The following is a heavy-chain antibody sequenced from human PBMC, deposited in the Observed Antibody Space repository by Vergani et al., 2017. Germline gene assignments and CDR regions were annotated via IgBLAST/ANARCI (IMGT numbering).Heavy chain of an antibody. D-gene: IGHD5-12*01. CDR3: ACHSGYDFCYYYYGMDV. CDR2: INSDGSST. V-gene: IGHV3-74*01. J-gene: IGHJ6*02. Sequence: EVQLVESGGGLVQPGGSLRLSCAASGFTFSSYWMHWVRQAPGKGLVWVSRINSDGSSTSYADSVKGRFTISRDNAKNTLYLQMNSLRAEDTAVYYCACHSGYDFCYYYYGMDVWGQGTTVTVSS. CDR1: GFTFSSYW.